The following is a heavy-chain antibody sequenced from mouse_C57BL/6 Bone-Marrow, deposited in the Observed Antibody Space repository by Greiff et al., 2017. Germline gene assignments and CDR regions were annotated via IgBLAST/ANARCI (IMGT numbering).Heavy chain of an antibody. CDR1: GYTFTSYT. Sequence: QVQLQQSGAELARPGASVKMSCKASGYTFTSYTMHWVKQRPGQGLEWIGYINPSSGYTKYNQKFKDKATLTADKSSSTAYMQLSSLTSEDSAVYYCARTGLRQYYAMDYWGQGTSVTGSS. J-gene: IGHJ4*01. V-gene: IGHV1-4*01. D-gene: IGHD2-4*01. CDR2: INPSSGYT. CDR3: ARTGLRQYYAMDY.